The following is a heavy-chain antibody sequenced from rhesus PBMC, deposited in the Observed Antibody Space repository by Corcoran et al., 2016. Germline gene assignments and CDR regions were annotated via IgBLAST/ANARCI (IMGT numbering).Heavy chain of an antibody. CDR2: IGGSSGST. D-gene: IGHD5-24*01. J-gene: IGHJ4*01. V-gene: IGHV4-127*01. CDR1: GYSISSGYG. CDR3: AREGTGTAGTFDY. Sequence: QVQLQESGPGLVKPSETLSLTCAVSGYSISSGYGWSWIRQPPGKGLEWIGDIGGSSGSTNYNPSLKSRVTILKDTSKNQFSLKLSSVTAADTAVYYCAREGTGTAGTFDYWGQGVLVTVSS.